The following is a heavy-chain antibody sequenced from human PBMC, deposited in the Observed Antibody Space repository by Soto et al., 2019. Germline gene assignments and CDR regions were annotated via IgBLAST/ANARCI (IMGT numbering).Heavy chain of an antibody. V-gene: IGHV4-34*01. CDR3: ARDPDTAMVDFDY. Sequence: SETLSLTCAFYCGSFSGYYWSWIRQPPGEGLEWIGEINHSGSTNYDPSLKSRVSISVDTSKNQFSLKLSSVTAADTAVYYCARDPDTAMVDFDYWGQGTLVTVSS. CDR1: CGSFSGYY. D-gene: IGHD5-18*01. CDR2: INHSGST. J-gene: IGHJ4*02.